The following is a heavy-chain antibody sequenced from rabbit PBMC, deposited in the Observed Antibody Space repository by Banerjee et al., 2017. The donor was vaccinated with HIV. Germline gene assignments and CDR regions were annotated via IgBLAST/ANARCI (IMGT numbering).Heavy chain of an antibody. CDR1: GIDFSSTYY. Sequence: QSLEESGGDLVKPGASLTLTCTASGIDFSSTYYMCWVRQAPGKGLEWIACIRTNGGYTWYASWAKGRFAISKTSSTTVTLQMTSLTAADTATYFCARGVPDLYSYAFNLWGPGTLVTVS. CDR3: ARGVPDLYSYAFNL. CDR2: IRTNGGYT. V-gene: IGHV1S40*01. J-gene: IGHJ4*01. D-gene: IGHD6-1*01.